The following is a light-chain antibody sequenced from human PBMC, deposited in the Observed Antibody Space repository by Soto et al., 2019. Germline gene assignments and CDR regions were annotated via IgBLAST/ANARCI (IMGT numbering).Light chain of an antibody. CDR2: AAS. CDR1: QSIRTY. V-gene: IGKV1-39*01. CDR3: HQCYRTRAT. J-gene: IGKJ1*01. Sequence: DFQMTQSPSSLSASIGDRVTITCRASQSIRTYLNWYQQKPGKAPQLLIYAASRLQSGVPSRFSGSGSGTDFTLTISRLQPEDFATYYCHQCYRTRATCGRGTKVEIK.